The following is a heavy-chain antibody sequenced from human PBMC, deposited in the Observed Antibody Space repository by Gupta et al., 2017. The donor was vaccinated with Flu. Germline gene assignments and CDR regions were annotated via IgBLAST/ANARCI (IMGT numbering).Heavy chain of an antibody. CDR3: TRLGGFTVGYNWFDP. CDR2: IDHSGGT. Sequence: RGSYVSWIRQPPGKGPEWIGEIDHSGGTNYNPSLKSQVTMSVDTSKNQFSLNLYSVTAADTAIYYCTRLGGFTVGYNWFDPWGQGTLVTVSS. J-gene: IGHJ5*02. V-gene: IGHV4-34*01. D-gene: IGHD4-4*01. CDR1: RGSY.